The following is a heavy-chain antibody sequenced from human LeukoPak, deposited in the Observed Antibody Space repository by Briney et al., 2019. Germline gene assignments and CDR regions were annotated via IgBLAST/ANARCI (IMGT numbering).Heavy chain of an antibody. CDR3: AKDGREYSGYDLYCFDY. J-gene: IGHJ4*02. V-gene: IGHV3-30*02. Sequence: GGSLRLSCAASGFTFSRYGMHWVRQAPGKGLEWVAFIRYDGSNKYYADSVKGRFTISRDNSKNTLYLQMNSLRAEDTAVYYCAKDGREYSGYDLYCFDYWGQGTLVTVSS. CDR2: IRYDGSNK. CDR1: GFTFSRYG. D-gene: IGHD5-12*01.